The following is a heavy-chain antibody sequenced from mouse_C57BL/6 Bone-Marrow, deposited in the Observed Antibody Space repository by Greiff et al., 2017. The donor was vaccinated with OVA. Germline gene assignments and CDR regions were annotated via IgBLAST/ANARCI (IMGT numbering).Heavy chain of an antibody. CDR3: ASDGSSLWFAY. CDR1: GFNIKNTY. V-gene: IGHV14-3*01. D-gene: IGHD1-1*01. J-gene: IGHJ3*01. Sequence: EVMLVESVAELVRPGASVKLSCTASGFNIKNTYLHWVKQRPEQGLEWIGRIDPANGNTKYAPKFQGKASITADTSSNTAYLQLSSLTSEDTAIYYCASDGSSLWFAYWGQGTLVTVSA. CDR2: IDPANGNT.